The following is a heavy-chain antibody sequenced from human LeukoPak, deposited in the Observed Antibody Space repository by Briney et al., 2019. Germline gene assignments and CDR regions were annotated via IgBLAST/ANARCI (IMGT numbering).Heavy chain of an antibody. Sequence: QTLSLTCTVSGGSISSGGYYWSWIRQHPGRGREWIGYIYYSGSTYYNPSLKSRVTMSVDTSKNQFSLKLSSVTAADTAVYYCAREGFLRWLEYYYYYMDVWGKGTTVTVSS. D-gene: IGHD4-23*01. CDR1: GGSISSGGYY. V-gene: IGHV4-31*03. J-gene: IGHJ6*03. CDR3: AREGFLRWLEYYYYYMDV. CDR2: IYYSGST.